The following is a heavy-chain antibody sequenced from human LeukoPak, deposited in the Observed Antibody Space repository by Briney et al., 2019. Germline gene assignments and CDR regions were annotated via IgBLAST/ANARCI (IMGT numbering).Heavy chain of an antibody. CDR2: ISGSAHKI. J-gene: IGHJ4*02. Sequence: TGGSLRLSCVVSGFTFSDYAMSWVRQAPEKGLDWVSVISGSAHKIRYADSVKGRFTISRDNSENTVYLQMNNLRAEDTALYYCAGRPTGYSSGYVHWGQGALVTVSS. V-gene: IGHV3-23*01. D-gene: IGHD5-18*01. CDR1: GFTFSDYA. CDR3: AGRPTGYSSGYVH.